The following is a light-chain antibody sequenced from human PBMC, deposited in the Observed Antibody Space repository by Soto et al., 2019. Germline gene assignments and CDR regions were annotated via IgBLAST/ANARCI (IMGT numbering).Light chain of an antibody. J-gene: IGKJ2*01. CDR1: QSLAYSDGNTY. Sequence: DVVMTQSPLALPVTLGQPASISCRSSQSLAYSDGNTYLNWFQQRPGQSPRRLIYKVSNRDSAVPDRFSGSGSDTDFTLKISRVEAEDVGIYYCMQGTQWPPYTFGQGTKLEIK. CDR3: MQGTQWPPYT. CDR2: KVS. V-gene: IGKV2-30*01.